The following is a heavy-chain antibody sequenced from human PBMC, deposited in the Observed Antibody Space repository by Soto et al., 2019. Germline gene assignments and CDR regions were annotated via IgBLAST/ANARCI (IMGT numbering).Heavy chain of an antibody. CDR2: IYHSGST. CDR3: ARDGTRYSSSWYLDY. CDR1: GGSLSSSNC. Sequence: QVQLQESGPGLVKPSGTLSLTCAVSGGSLSSSNCWSWVRQPPGKVLEWIGEIYHSGSTNYNPSLKSRVTISVDKSKNQFSLTVSSVTAADTAVSYCARDGTRYSSSWYLDYWGQGTLVTVSS. V-gene: IGHV4-4*02. D-gene: IGHD6-13*01. J-gene: IGHJ4*02.